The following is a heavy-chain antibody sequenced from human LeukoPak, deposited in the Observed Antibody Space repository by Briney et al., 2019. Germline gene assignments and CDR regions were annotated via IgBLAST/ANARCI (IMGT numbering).Heavy chain of an antibody. V-gene: IGHV3-30*04. CDR3: ARDGANDLFKGGAYFLD. CDR1: GFTFSTNA. J-gene: IGHJ1*01. Sequence: GGSLGLSCAASGFTFSTNAMHWVRQTPGKGLEWMAVISYDGNSDTYADPVEGRFTVSRDNSRNILYLQMHSLRNDDTAMYYCARDGANDLFKGGAYFLDWGQGALVIVS. D-gene: IGHD4/OR15-4a*01. CDR2: ISYDGNSD.